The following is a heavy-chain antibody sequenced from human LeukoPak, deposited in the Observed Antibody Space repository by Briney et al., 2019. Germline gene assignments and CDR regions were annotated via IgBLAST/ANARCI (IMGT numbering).Heavy chain of an antibody. CDR1: GYTFTSYG. Sequence: ASVKASCKASGYTFTSYGIRWVRQAPGQGLEWMGWISAYNGNTNYAQKLQGRVTMTTDTSTSTAYMELRSLRSDDTAVYYCAGSRDGYNFDYWGQGTLVTVSS. V-gene: IGHV1-18*01. CDR2: ISAYNGNT. CDR3: AGSRDGYNFDY. D-gene: IGHD5-24*01. J-gene: IGHJ4*02.